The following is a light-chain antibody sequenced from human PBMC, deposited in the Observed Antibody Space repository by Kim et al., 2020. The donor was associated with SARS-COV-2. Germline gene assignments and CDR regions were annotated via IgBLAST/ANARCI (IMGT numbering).Light chain of an antibody. Sequence: SYELTQPPSVSVSPGQTATITCSGDKLGDKYVCWYQQRPGQSPVLVMYEDNKRPSGIPVRFAGSNSGNTATLTISGTQAMDEADYYCQAWDSSAVIFGGGTKMTVL. CDR2: EDN. J-gene: IGLJ2*01. V-gene: IGLV3-1*01. CDR1: KLGDKY. CDR3: QAWDSSAVI.